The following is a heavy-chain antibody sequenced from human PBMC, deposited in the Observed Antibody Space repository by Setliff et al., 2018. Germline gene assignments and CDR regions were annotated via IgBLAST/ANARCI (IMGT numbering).Heavy chain of an antibody. CDR2: IYSTGTS. CDR3: ARASKGLYCGSDCFYTFDS. Sequence: PGGSLRLSCAASGFTVSNIYMNWVRQAPGKGLEWVSIIYSTGTSYYADSVKGRFTISRDISKNSLYLQMNSLRAEDTAVYYCARASKGLYCGSDCFYTFDSWGPGTLVTVS. D-gene: IGHD2-21*02. V-gene: IGHV3-53*01. CDR1: GFTVSNIY. J-gene: IGHJ4*02.